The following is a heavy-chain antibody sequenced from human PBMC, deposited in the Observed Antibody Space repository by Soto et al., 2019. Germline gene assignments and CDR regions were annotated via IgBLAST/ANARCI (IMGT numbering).Heavy chain of an antibody. J-gene: IGHJ3*02. D-gene: IGHD4-17*01. CDR2: IIPIFGTE. CDR3: AIDGIDHGGPLGAFEI. Sequence: QVQLVQSGAEVKKPGSSVKVSCKASGGTFSTLAISWVRQAPGQGHEWMGGIIPIFGTEKYAQKFQGRVTITAEETTSSVYMELSSLRSEDTAVYYCAIDGIDHGGPLGAFEIWGQGTMVTVSA. CDR1: GGTFSTLA. V-gene: IGHV1-69*12.